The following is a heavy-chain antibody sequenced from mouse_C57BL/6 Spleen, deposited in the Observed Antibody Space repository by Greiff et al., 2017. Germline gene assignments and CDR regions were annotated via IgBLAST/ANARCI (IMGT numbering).Heavy chain of an antibody. D-gene: IGHD1-1*01. Sequence: QVQLQQPGAELVRPGSSVKLSCKASGYTFTSYWMDWVKQRPGQGLEWIGNIYPSDSETHYNQKFKDKATLTVDKSSSTAHMQLSSLTSEDSAVXYCARDYGSSSYFDYWGQGTTLTVSS. CDR2: IYPSDSET. CDR1: GYTFTSYW. V-gene: IGHV1-61*01. CDR3: ARDYGSSSYFDY. J-gene: IGHJ2*01.